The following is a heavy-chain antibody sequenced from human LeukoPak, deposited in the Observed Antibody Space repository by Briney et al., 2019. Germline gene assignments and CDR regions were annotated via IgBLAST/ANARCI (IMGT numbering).Heavy chain of an antibody. CDR2: IYSGRT. D-gene: IGHD5-18*01. V-gene: IGHV4-59*01. J-gene: IGHJ4*02. Sequence: TPSETLSLTCSVSGGSISSYYWSWIRQPPGKGLEWIGYIYSGRTNYNPSLKSRVTISVDTSKNQFSLTLSSVTAADTAVYYCARGQKYRNGYTVTELGSGYFDYWGQGTLVAVSS. CDR3: ARGQKYRNGYTVTELGSGYFDY. CDR1: GGSISSYY.